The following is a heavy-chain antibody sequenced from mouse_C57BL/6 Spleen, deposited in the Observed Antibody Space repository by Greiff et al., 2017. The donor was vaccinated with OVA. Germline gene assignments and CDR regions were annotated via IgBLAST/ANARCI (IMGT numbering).Heavy chain of an antibody. Sequence: EVKLMESGGDLVKPGGSLKLSCAASGFTFSSYGMSWVRQTPDKRLEWVATISSGGSYTYYPDSVKGRFTISRDNAKNTLYLQMSSLKSEDTAMYYCARGGGNYGYFDYWGQGTTLTVSS. CDR3: ARGGGNYGYFDY. CDR2: ISSGGSYT. D-gene: IGHD2-1*01. CDR1: GFTFSSYG. V-gene: IGHV5-6*01. J-gene: IGHJ2*01.